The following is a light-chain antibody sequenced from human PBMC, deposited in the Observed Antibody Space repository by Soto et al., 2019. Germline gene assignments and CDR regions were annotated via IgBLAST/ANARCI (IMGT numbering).Light chain of an antibody. Sequence: EIAMTQSPATLSVSPGERATLSCTASQSVSSNLAWYQQKPGQAPRLLIFDASNRATGLPARFSGSGSGTDCTLTISSLQSEDVAVYYCQQYNNWPRTLGQGTKVDIK. V-gene: IGKV3D-15*01. CDR2: DAS. CDR1: QSVSSN. J-gene: IGKJ1*01. CDR3: QQYNNWPRT.